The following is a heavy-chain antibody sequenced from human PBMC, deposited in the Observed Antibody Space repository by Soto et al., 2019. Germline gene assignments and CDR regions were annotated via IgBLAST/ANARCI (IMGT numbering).Heavy chain of an antibody. J-gene: IGHJ1*01. CDR2: IYYSGST. D-gene: IGHD3-16*02. V-gene: IGHV4-59*06. CDR3: ARVTDDYVWGSYRYTAPRGYFQH. CDR1: GGSISNHY. Sequence: SETLSLTCTVSGGSISNHYWSWIRQPPGKGLEWIGYIYYSGSTYYNPSLKSRVTISVDTSKNQFSLKLSSVTAADTAVYYCARVTDDYVWGSYRYTAPRGYFQHWGQGTLVTVSS.